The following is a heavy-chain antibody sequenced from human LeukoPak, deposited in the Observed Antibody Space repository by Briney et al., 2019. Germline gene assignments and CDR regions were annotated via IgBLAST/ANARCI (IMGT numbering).Heavy chain of an antibody. V-gene: IGHV4-34*01. J-gene: IGHJ4*02. CDR1: GGSFSGYY. Sequence: SETLSLTCAVYGGSFSGYYWSWIRQPPGRGLEWIGEINNSGSTNYNPSLKSRVTISVDTSKNQFSLKLSSVTAADTAVYYCASNDPGRYSGYDYPLYYFDYWGQGTLVTVSS. D-gene: IGHD5-12*01. CDR3: ASNDPGRYSGYDYPLYYFDY. CDR2: INNSGST.